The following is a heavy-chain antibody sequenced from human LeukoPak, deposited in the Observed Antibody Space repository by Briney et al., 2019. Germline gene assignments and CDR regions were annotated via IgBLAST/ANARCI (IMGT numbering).Heavy chain of an antibody. V-gene: IGHV3-7*01. CDR3: ASQYSTYYDFWSGYQNNYLYYFDY. CDR2: IKQDGSEE. J-gene: IGHJ4*02. Sequence: PGGSLRLSCAASGFTFSSYWMSWVRQAPGKGLEWVANIKQDGSEEYYVDSVKGRFTISRDNAKNSLYLQMNSLRAEDTAVYYCASQYSTYYDFWSGYQNNYLYYFDYWGQGTLVTVSS. D-gene: IGHD3-3*01. CDR1: GFTFSSYW.